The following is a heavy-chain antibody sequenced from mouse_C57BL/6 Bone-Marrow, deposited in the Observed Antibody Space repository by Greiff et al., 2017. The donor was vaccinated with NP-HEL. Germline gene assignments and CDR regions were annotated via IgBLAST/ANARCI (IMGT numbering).Heavy chain of an antibody. D-gene: IGHD1-1*01. CDR1: GYTFTSYG. CDR3: AREIYYYGRGYWCFDV. V-gene: IGHV1-81*01. CDR2: IYPRSGNT. Sequence: QVQLKQSGAELARPGASVKLSCKASGYTFTSYGISWVKQSTGQGLEWIGEIYPRSGNTYYNEKFKGKATLTADKSSSTAYMELRSLTSEESAVYFCAREIYYYGRGYWCFDVGGTGTTVTVSS. J-gene: IGHJ1*03.